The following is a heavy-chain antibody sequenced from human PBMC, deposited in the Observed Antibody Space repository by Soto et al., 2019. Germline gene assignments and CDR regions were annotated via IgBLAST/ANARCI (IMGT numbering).Heavy chain of an antibody. CDR3: ATSSEYTDGWYGV. J-gene: IGHJ4*02. Sequence: ASVKVSCKASGYTFTSYGISWVRQAPGQGLEWMGWISAHNGNTNYAQKLQGRVTMTTDTSTSTAYMDLMGLRSDDTAVYYCATSSEYTDGWYGVWGQGTLVTVSS. V-gene: IGHV1-18*01. D-gene: IGHD6-19*01. CDR2: ISAHNGNT. CDR1: GYTFTSYG.